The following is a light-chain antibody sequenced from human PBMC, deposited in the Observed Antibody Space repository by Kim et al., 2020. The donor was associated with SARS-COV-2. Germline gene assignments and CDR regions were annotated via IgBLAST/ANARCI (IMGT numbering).Light chain of an antibody. CDR3: SSYTSSGTYV. CDR2: DVS. J-gene: IGLJ1*01. CDR1: SSDVGNYNY. V-gene: IGLV2-14*03. Sequence: GQSITISCTGTSSDVGNYNYVSWYQQHPGKAPKLMIYDVSKRPSGVSDRFSGSKSGNTASLTISWLQAEDEADYYCSSYTSSGTYVFGTGTKVTVL.